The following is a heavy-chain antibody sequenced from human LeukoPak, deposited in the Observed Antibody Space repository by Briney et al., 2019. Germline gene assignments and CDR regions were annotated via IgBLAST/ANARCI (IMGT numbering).Heavy chain of an antibody. V-gene: IGHV1-2*02. Sequence: ASVKVSCKASGYTFTGCYMHWVRQAPGQGLEWMGWINPNSGGTNYAQKFQGRDTMTRDTSISTAYMELSRLRSDDTAVYYCATNSGAFDYWGQGTLVTVSS. CDR1: GYTFTGCY. CDR3: ATNSGAFDY. D-gene: IGHD2-15*01. CDR2: INPNSGGT. J-gene: IGHJ4*02.